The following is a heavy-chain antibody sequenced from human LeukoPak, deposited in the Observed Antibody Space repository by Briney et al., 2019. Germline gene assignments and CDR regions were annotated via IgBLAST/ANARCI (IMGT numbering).Heavy chain of an antibody. V-gene: IGHV1-18*01. D-gene: IGHD5-24*01. CDR2: ISTYNGNT. Sequence: GASVKVSCKASGYTFTSYGISWVRQAPGQGLEWMGWISTYNGNTNYAQKLQGRATMTTDTSTSTAYMELSSLRSEDTAVNYCARGVEMATINWFDPWGQGTLVTVSS. CDR1: GYTFTSYG. J-gene: IGHJ5*02. CDR3: ARGVEMATINWFDP.